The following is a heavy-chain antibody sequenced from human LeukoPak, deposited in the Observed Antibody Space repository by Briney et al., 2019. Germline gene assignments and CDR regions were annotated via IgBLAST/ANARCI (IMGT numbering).Heavy chain of an antibody. CDR2: ISTYNGHT. Sequence: ASVKVSCKASGYTFTSYGISWLRQAPGQGLEWMGWISTYNGHTNYAQKLQGRVTMTTDTSTSTAYMELRSLRSDDTAVYYCARIPGRLRADYYYYYMDVWGKGTTVTVSS. CDR1: GYTFTSYG. CDR3: ARIPGRLRADYYYYYMDV. J-gene: IGHJ6*03. V-gene: IGHV1-18*01. D-gene: IGHD5-12*01.